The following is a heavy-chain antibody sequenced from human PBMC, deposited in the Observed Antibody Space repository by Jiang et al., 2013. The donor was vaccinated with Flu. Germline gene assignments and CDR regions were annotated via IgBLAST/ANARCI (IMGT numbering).Heavy chain of an antibody. V-gene: IGHV1-18*01. CDR3: TRVSGGAPVYHFDY. Sequence: GAEVKKPGSSVKVSCKASGYTFASYGINWVRQAPGQGLEWMGWISPYNGYTNYAQNLQGRVTLTIDTSTSVAYMELRSLRSDDTAIYYCTRVSGGAPVYHFDYWGQGAQVTVSS. CDR1: GYTFASYG. J-gene: IGHJ4*02. CDR2: ISPYNGYT. D-gene: IGHD2-8*02.